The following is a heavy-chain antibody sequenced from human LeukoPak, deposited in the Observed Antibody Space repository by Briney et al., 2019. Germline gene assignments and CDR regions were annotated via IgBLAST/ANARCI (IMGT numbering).Heavy chain of an antibody. Sequence: GASVTVSCKASGGTFSSYAISWVRQAPGQGLEWMGGIIPIFGTANYAQKFQGRVTITADESTSTAYMELSSLRSEDTAVYYCARASFRRPATAIQYYYYGMDVWGQGTTVTVSS. CDR3: ARASFRRPATAIQYYYYGMDV. CDR2: IIPIFGTA. CDR1: GGTFSSYA. J-gene: IGHJ6*02. D-gene: IGHD2-2*02. V-gene: IGHV1-69*13.